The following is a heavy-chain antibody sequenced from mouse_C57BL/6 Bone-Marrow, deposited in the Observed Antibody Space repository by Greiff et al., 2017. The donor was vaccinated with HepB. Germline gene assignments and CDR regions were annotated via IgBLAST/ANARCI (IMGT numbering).Heavy chain of an antibody. Sequence: EVQLVESGGGLVQPKGSLKLSCAASGFSFNTYAMNWVRQAPGKGLEWVARIRSKSNNYATYYADSVKDRFTISRDDSESMLYLQMNNLKTEDTAMYYCVRHLYDVYYAMDYWGQGTSVTVSS. V-gene: IGHV10-1*01. CDR3: VRHLYDVYYAMDY. CDR1: GFSFNTYA. J-gene: IGHJ4*01. D-gene: IGHD2-12*01. CDR2: IRSKSNNYAT.